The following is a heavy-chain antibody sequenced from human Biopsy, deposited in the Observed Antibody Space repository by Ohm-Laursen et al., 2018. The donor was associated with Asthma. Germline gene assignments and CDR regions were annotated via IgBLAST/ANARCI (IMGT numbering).Heavy chain of an antibody. CDR2: ISYDGSSI. J-gene: IGHJ4*02. V-gene: IGHV3-30-3*01. Sequence: SLGLSCAAPRFTYEMHWVRQAPGKGLEWVAVISYDGSSIYYADSVKGRFTISRDNSKNTLSLQMNSLTAEDTAVYYCAREGVAGTHIEDWGQGTLVTVSS. D-gene: IGHD6-19*01. CDR1: RFTYE. CDR3: AREGVAGTHIED.